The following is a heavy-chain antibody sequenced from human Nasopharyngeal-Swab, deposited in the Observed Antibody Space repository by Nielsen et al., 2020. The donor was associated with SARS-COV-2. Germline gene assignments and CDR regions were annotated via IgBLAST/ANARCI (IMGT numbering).Heavy chain of an antibody. CDR3: ASFALKGVYYGMDV. CDR2: ISAYNGNT. V-gene: IGHV1-18*01. J-gene: IGHJ6*02. Sequence: ASVKVSCKASGYTFTSYGISWVRQAPGQGLEWMGWISAYNGNTNYAQKLQGGVTMTTDTSTSTAYMELRSLRSEDTAVYYCASFALKGVYYGMDVWGQGTTVTVSS. CDR1: GYTFTSYG.